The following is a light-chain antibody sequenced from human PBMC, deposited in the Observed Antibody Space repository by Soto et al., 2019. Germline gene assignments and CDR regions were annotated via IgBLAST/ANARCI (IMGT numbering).Light chain of an antibody. J-gene: IGLJ1*01. Sequence: QSVLTQPRSVSGAPGQRVAISCTGSSSNIGAEYDVHWYQQLPGTAPKRLIYGDNNRPSGVPDRFSGSKSGTSASLAITGLQPEDEADYYCQSYDSSLTTVVFGTGTKVTVL. CDR3: QSYDSSLTTVV. CDR2: GDN. CDR1: SSNIGAEYD. V-gene: IGLV1-40*01.